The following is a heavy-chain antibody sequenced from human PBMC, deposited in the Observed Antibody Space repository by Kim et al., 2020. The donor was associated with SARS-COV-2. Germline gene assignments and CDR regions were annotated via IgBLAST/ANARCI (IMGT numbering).Heavy chain of an antibody. V-gene: IGHV3-21*01. CDR2: ISSSSSYI. J-gene: IGHJ6*02. CDR1: GFTFSSYS. Sequence: GGSLRLSCAASGFTFSSYSMNWVRQAPGKGLEWVSSISSSSSYIYYADSVKGRFTISRDNAKNSLYLQMNSLRAEDTAVYYCASGASGSYYGISYYYGMDVWGQGTTVTVSS. CDR3: ASGASGSYYGISYYYGMDV. D-gene: IGHD3-10*01.